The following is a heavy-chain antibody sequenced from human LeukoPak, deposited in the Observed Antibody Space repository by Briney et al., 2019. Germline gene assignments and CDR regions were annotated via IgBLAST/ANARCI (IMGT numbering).Heavy chain of an antibody. D-gene: IGHD1-7*01. J-gene: IGHJ5*02. CDR2: IHHSGST. V-gene: IGHV4-59*11. CDR3: ARDRNDKGRWDYFDP. CDR1: GVSISSHY. Sequence: PSETLSLTCAVSGVSISSHYWSWFRQPPGKGLEWIAYIHHSGSTDYNPSLKSRATKSVDTSKTQFSLRLSSVTAADTAGYYCARDRNDKGRWDYFDPWGQGTLVSVSS.